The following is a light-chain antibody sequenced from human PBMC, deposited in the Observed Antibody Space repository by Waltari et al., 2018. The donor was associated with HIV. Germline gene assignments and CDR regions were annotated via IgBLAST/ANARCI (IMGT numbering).Light chain of an antibody. CDR2: ENN. CDR1: SPNIETNY. J-gene: IGLJ2*01. Sequence: QSVLTQPPSVSAAPEQKVTISCSGSSPNIETNYVSWYQQPPGTAPKPLIFENNKRPPGICDRFSGSKSGTSATLGITGLQTGDEADYYCGTWDSSLSAVVFGGGTKLTVL. CDR3: GTWDSSLSAVV. V-gene: IGLV1-51*02.